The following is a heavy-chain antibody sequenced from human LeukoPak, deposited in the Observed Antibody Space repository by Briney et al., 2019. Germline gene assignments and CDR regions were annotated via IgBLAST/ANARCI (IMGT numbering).Heavy chain of an antibody. D-gene: IGHD4-23*01. CDR3: AKNYGGNVYGGFDC. CDR2: ISGSGTST. CDR1: GFTFSSYA. Sequence: GGSLRLSCAAPGFTFSSYAMSWVRQAPGKGLEWVSVISGSGTSTYYADSVKGRFTISRDNSKNTLSLQMNSLRAEDTAVYYCAKNYGGNVYGGFDCWGQGTLVTVSS. V-gene: IGHV3-23*01. J-gene: IGHJ4*02.